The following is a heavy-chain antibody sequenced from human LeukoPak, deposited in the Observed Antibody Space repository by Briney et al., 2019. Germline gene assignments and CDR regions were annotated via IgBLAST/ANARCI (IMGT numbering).Heavy chain of an antibody. D-gene: IGHD2-21*02. CDR3: VKDWRRPDQCGCDCLDH. Sequence: GGSLRLSCAASGFTFSTYAMSWVRQAPGKGLEWVSSISASVSSTYYADSVNGRFTVSRDNSKNTLYLQMNSLRVEDMAIYYCVKDWRRPDQCGCDCLDHWGQGTLVTVTS. CDR2: ISASVSST. CDR1: GFTFSTYA. V-gene: IGHV3-23*01. J-gene: IGHJ5*02.